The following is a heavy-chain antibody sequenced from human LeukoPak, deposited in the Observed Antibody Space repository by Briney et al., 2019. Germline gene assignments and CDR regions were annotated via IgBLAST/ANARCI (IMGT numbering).Heavy chain of an antibody. CDR1: GFTFSSYT. Sequence: PGGSLRLSCATSGFTFSSYTMNCVRQIPGKGLEWVSTVSDGARNTHYADSVKGRFTISRDNSKNTLYLQMNSLRAEDTALYYCVKGYSSGWTREYYGMDVWGQGTTVTVSS. CDR2: VSDGARNT. J-gene: IGHJ6*02. D-gene: IGHD6-19*01. CDR3: VKGYSSGWTREYYGMDV. V-gene: IGHV3-23*01.